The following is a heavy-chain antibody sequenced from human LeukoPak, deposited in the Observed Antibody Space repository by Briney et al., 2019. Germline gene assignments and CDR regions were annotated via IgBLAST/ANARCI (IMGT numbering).Heavy chain of an antibody. CDR3: ARSRVVVDSFDI. D-gene: IGHD2-15*01. V-gene: IGHV3-30-3*01. Sequence: PGGSLRLSCAASGFTFSPYAMHWVRQAPAKGLEWVAVISNDGSNKWYADSVKGRFTISRDNSKNTLYLQMNSLRIEDTSVYYCARSRVVVDSFDIWGQGTMVTVSS. J-gene: IGHJ3*02. CDR1: GFTFSPYA. CDR2: ISNDGSNK.